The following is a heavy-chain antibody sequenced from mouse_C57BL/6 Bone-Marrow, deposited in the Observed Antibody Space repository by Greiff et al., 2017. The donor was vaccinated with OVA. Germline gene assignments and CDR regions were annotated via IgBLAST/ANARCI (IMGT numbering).Heavy chain of an antibody. CDR1: GYSITSGYY. V-gene: IGHV3-6*01. Sequence: EVKLVESGPGLVKPSQSLSLTCSVTGYSITSGYYWNWIRQFPGNKLEWMGYISYDGSNNYNPSPKNRISITRDTSKNQFFLKLNSVTTEDTATYYCARDLDYYGSSLYYFDYWGQGTTLTVSS. CDR2: ISYDGSN. J-gene: IGHJ2*01. CDR3: ARDLDYYGSSLYYFDY. D-gene: IGHD1-1*01.